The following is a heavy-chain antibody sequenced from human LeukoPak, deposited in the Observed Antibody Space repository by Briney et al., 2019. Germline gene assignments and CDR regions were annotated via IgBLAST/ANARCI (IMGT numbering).Heavy chain of an antibody. CDR1: GYTFTSYG. Sequence: SVKVSCKASGYTFTSYGISWVRQAPGQGLEWMGGIIPIFGTANYAQKFQGRVTITADESTSTAYMELSSLRSEDTAVYYCARTYYYDSSGPSRFDPWGQGTLVTVSS. J-gene: IGHJ5*02. D-gene: IGHD3-22*01. CDR3: ARTYYYDSSGPSRFDP. V-gene: IGHV1-69*13. CDR2: IIPIFGTA.